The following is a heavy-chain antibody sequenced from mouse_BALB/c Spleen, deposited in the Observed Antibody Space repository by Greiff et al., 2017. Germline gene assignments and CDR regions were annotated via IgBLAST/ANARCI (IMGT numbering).Heavy chain of an antibody. Sequence: EVQLQHSGAELVKPGASVKLSCTASGFNIKDTYMHWVKQRPKQGLEWIGRIDPANGNTKYDPKFQGKATITADTSSNTAYLQLRSLTSEDTAVYYCASTYGYDAMDYWGQGTSGNVSS. CDR2: IDPANGNT. CDR1: GFNIKDTY. V-gene: IGHV14-3*02. D-gene: IGHD1-1*02. CDR3: ASTYGYDAMDY. J-gene: IGHJ4*01.